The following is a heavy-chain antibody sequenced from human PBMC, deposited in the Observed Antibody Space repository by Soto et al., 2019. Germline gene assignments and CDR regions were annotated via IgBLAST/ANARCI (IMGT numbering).Heavy chain of an antibody. CDR2: IYSGGST. V-gene: IGHV3-53*04. CDR1: GFTVSSNY. Sequence: EVQLVESGGGLVQPGGSLRLSCAASGFTVSSNYMSWVRQAPGKGLEWVSVIYSGGSTYYADSVKGRFTISRHNSKKTLYLQMNSLRAEDTAVYYCARDPYYDSSGYLASHGMDVWGQGTTVTVSS. J-gene: IGHJ6*02. D-gene: IGHD3-22*01. CDR3: ARDPYYDSSGYLASHGMDV.